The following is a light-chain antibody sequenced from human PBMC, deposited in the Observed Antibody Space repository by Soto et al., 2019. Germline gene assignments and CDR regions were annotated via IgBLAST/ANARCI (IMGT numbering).Light chain of an antibody. CDR2: KGT. J-gene: IGLJ1*01. Sequence: QSALAQPASVSGSPGQSITISRTGTSSDVGAYNSVSWYQQHPHKAPQVIIYKGTQRPSGVSNRFSGSTSGNAASLTISGLQADDEADYFCCSSAPESTYVFGTGTKLTVL. CDR3: CSSAPESTYV. V-gene: IGLV2-23*01. CDR1: SSDVGAYNS.